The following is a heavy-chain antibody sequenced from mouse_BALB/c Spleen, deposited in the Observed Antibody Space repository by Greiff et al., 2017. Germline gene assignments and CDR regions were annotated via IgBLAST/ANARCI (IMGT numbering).Heavy chain of an antibody. J-gene: IGHJ4*01. V-gene: IGHV5-6-5*01. D-gene: IGHD2-14*01. CDR1: GFTFSSYA. Sequence: EVKLLESGGGLVKPGGSLKLSCAASGFTFSSYAMSWVRQTPEKRLEWVASISSGGSTYYPDSVKGRFTISRDNARNILYLQMSSLRSEDTAMYYCAREGGRYDSLYAMDYWGQGTSVTVSS. CDR2: ISSGGST. CDR3: AREGGRYDSLYAMDY.